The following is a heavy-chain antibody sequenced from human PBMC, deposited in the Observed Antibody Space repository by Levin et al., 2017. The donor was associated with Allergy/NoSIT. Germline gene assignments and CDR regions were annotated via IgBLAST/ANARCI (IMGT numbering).Heavy chain of an antibody. Sequence: GGSLRLSCVASGFSFGDYAMTWVRQAPGKGLEWVSVITGGGFNTYYGDSVKGRFTVSRDNSRNTLYLELNSLRAEDTAVYYCAKKQGGTSGFSFDVWGQGTTVTVSS. J-gene: IGHJ3*01. CDR1: GFSFGDYA. V-gene: IGHV3-23*01. CDR2: ITGGGFNT. D-gene: IGHD1/OR15-1a*01. CDR3: AKKQGGTSGFSFDV.